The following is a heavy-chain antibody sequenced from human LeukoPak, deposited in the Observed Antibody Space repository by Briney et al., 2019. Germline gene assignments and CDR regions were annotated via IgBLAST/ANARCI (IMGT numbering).Heavy chain of an antibody. J-gene: IGHJ4*02. Sequence: GGSLRLSCTASGFAFRSHAMHWVRQAPGKGLEWVAFIRYDGSKKFYADSVKGRFTISRDNSKNTLYLQMSSLRAEDTAVYYCAKLRTYYYGSGSCDYWGQGTLVTVSS. V-gene: IGHV3-30*02. CDR1: GFAFRSHA. D-gene: IGHD3-10*01. CDR2: IRYDGSKK. CDR3: AKLRTYYYGSGSCDY.